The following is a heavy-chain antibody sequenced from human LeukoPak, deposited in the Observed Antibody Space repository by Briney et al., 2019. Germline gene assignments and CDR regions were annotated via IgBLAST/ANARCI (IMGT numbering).Heavy chain of an antibody. V-gene: IGHV4-59*01. Sequence: SETLSLTCTVSGGSISSYYWSWIRQPPGKGLEWIGYIYYSGSTNYNPSLKSRVTISVDTSKNQFSLKLSSVTAADTAVYYCARGGGGATKLFYYWGQGTLVTVSS. CDR2: IYYSGST. J-gene: IGHJ4*02. D-gene: IGHD1-26*01. CDR3: ARGGGGATKLFYY. CDR1: GGSISSYY.